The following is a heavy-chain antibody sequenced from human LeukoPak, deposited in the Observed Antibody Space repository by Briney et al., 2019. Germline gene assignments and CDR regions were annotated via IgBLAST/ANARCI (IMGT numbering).Heavy chain of an antibody. D-gene: IGHD4-17*01. CDR3: ARMTTVPTGGGNYFDY. CDR1: GGSISSYY. J-gene: IGHJ4*02. Sequence: PSETLSLTCTVSGGSISSYYWSWIRQPAGKGLEWIGRIYTSGSTNYNPSLKSRVTMSVDTSKNQFSLKLSSVTAADTAVYYCARMTTVPTGGGNYFDYWGQGTLVTVSS. CDR2: IYTSGST. V-gene: IGHV4-4*07.